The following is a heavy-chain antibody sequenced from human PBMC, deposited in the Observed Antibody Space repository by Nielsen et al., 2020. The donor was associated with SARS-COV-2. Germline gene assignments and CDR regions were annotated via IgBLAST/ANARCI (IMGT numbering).Heavy chain of an antibody. V-gene: IGHV3-23*01. CDR3: TTRTFYLDY. D-gene: IGHD1-1*01. J-gene: IGHJ4*02. CDR2: IKRSGGST. CDR1: GFTFDNYA. Sequence: GESLKISCAASGFTFDNYAMTWVRQAPGKGLEWVSVIKRSGGSTYYADSVKGRFTISRDNSRNTLYLQMNSLRVEDTAVYYCTTRTFYLDYWGQGTLVTVSS.